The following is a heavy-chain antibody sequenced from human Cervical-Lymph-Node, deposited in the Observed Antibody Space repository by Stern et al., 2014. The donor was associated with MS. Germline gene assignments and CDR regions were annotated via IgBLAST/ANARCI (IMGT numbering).Heavy chain of an antibody. V-gene: IGHV4-59*01. D-gene: IGHD3-3*01. J-gene: IGHJ5*02. CDR3: ARGVDFWSGMGWFDP. Sequence: QVQLQESSTRLVTASGTLSLTCSVSVCSISSYYWSWIRQPPGKGLEWIGIVAYSGSTDYNPALKSRRTIAVYTSRYQFSLSLRSVTSAATAVYYCARGVDFWSGMGWFDPWGQGALVVVSS. CDR1: VCSISSYY. CDR2: VAYSGST.